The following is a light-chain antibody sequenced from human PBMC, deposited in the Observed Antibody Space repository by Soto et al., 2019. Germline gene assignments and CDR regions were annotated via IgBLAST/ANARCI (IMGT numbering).Light chain of an antibody. J-gene: IGKJ1*01. CDR2: KAS. CDR3: QQFYRYPWT. CDR1: QSVDTC. V-gene: IGKV1-5*03. Sequence: DIQMTQSPSSVSASVGDRVTITCRASQSVDTCLAWYQQKPVKAPHLLIYKASILETGVPSRFSGSGSVTEFTLTISSLQPDDFATYYCQQFYRYPWTFGQGTKVEIK.